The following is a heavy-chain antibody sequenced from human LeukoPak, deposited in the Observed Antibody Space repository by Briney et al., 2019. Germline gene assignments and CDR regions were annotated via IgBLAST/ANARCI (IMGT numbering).Heavy chain of an antibody. CDR2: VSSSSSSI. V-gene: IGHV3-48*01. CDR1: GFTFSSYS. Sequence: PGGSLRLSCAASGFTFSSYSMNWVRQAPGKGLEWVSYVSSSSSSIYYADSVKGRFTISRDNSKNTLYLQMNSLRAEDTAVYYCAKVDSSGYSEVLPYWGQGTLVTVSS. J-gene: IGHJ4*02. CDR3: AKVDSSGYSEVLPY. D-gene: IGHD3-22*01.